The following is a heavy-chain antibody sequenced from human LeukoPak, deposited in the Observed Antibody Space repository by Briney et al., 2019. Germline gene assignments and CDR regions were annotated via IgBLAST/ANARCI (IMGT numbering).Heavy chain of an antibody. D-gene: IGHD1-26*01. CDR3: ARAGSSPEYYFDY. CDR2: IYYSGSS. Sequence: SETLSLTCSVSGGSISSSSSYWGWIRQPPGKGLEWIGSIYYSGSSFDNPALKSRVTISVDTSKNQFSLKLSSVTAADTAVYYCARAGSSPEYYFDYWGQGTLVTVSS. V-gene: IGHV4-39*07. J-gene: IGHJ4*02. CDR1: GGSISSSSSY.